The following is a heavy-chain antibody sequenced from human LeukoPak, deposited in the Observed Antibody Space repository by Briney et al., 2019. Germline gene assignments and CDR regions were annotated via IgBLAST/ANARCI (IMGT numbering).Heavy chain of an antibody. Sequence: PGGCLRLSCAASGFTFSSYAMHWVRQAPGKGLEWVAVISYDGSNKYYADSVKGRFTISRDNSENTLYLQMNSLRAEDTAVYYCAKHMHVGGSYVDYWGQGTLVTVSS. V-gene: IGHV3-30*04. J-gene: IGHJ4*02. CDR2: ISYDGSNK. CDR1: GFTFSSYA. D-gene: IGHD3-16*01. CDR3: AKHMHVGGSYVDY.